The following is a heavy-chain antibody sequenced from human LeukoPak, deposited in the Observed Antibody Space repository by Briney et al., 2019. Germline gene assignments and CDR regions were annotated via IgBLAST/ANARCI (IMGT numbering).Heavy chain of an antibody. CDR2: IYYSGSN. Sequence: PSETVSLTCTVSVGSISSYYWSWIRQPPGKGLEWIGDIYYSGSNNYNPSLKRRITISVDTSKNQFPLRVGSVTAADTAVYYSARLASGSYGPLTPFDYWGQGSLVTVSS. CDR1: VGSISSYY. V-gene: IGHV4-59*08. CDR3: ARLASGSYGPLTPFDY. D-gene: IGHD1-26*01. J-gene: IGHJ4*02.